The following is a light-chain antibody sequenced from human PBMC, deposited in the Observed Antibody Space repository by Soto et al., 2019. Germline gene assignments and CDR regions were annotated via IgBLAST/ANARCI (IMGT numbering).Light chain of an antibody. V-gene: IGKV1-6*01. Sequence: AIQMTQSPPSLSASIGDRVTITCRASQDIGNDLGWYQQRPGKAPRLLIYAASSLESWVPSRFSGSGSGTDFTLTISSLQPEDFATYYCLQDYNFPLTFGGGTKAELK. CDR1: QDIGND. CDR3: LQDYNFPLT. CDR2: AAS. J-gene: IGKJ4*01.